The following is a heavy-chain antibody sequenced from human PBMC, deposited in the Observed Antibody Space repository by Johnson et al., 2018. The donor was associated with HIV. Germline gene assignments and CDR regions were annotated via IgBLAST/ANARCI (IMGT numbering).Heavy chain of an antibody. D-gene: IGHD3-3*01. CDR1: GFTFSSYA. V-gene: IGHV3-30*04. Sequence: VLLLESGGGVVQPGRSLRLSCAASGFTFSSYAMHWVRQAPGKGLEWVAVISYDGSNKYYADSVKGPFTISRDNSKNTLYLQMNSLRAEDTAVYYCARVGISWSWRDAFDIWGQGTMVTVSS. J-gene: IGHJ3*02. CDR3: ARVGISWSWRDAFDI. CDR2: ISYDGSNK.